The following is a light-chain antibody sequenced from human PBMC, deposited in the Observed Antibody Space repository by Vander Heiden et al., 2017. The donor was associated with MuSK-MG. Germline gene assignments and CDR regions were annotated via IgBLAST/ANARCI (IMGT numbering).Light chain of an antibody. J-gene: IGLJ2*01. Sequence: QSALPQPPSASGSPGQSVTISCTGTSSDVGDDNYVSWYQQPPGKLPNLIIYEVTKRPPGVPDRFSGSKSGNTASLTVSGLQAEDEADYYCSSYAGSNNLIFGGGTKLTV. V-gene: IGLV2-8*01. CDR2: EVT. CDR3: SSYAGSNNLI. CDR1: SSDVGDDNY.